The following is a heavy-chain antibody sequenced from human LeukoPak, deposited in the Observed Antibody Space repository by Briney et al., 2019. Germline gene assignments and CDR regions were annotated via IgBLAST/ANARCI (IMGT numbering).Heavy chain of an antibody. J-gene: IGHJ4*02. V-gene: IGHV3-48*03. Sequence: PGGSLRLSCAASGFTFSSYEMNWVRQAPGKGLEWVSYTSSSGSTIYYADSVKGRFTISRDNAKNSLYLQMNSLRAEDTAVYYCARGLRIYLGELSGFDYWGQGTLVTVSS. CDR1: GFTFSSYE. CDR2: TSSSGSTI. CDR3: ARGLRIYLGELSGFDY. D-gene: IGHD3-16*02.